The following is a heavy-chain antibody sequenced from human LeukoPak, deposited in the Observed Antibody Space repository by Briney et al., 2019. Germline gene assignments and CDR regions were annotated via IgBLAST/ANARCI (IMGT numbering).Heavy chain of an antibody. J-gene: IGHJ4*02. Sequence: ASVKVSCKVSGYTLTELSMHWVRQAPGKGLEWMGGFDPEDGETIYAQKFQGRVTMTEDTSTDTAYMELSSLRSEDTAVYYCAPISCSSGYYYIFDYWGQGTLVTVSS. CDR2: FDPEDGET. CDR1: GYTLTELS. D-gene: IGHD3-22*01. V-gene: IGHV1-24*01. CDR3: APISCSSGYYYIFDY.